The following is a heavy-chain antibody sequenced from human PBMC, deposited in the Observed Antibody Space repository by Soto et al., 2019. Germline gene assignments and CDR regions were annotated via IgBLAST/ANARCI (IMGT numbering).Heavy chain of an antibody. CDR1: GGTFSSYT. CDR3: ARDYNYIWGSYRYN. CDR2: IIPILGIA. Sequence: QVQLVQSGAEVKKLGSSVKVSCKASGGTFSSYTISWVRQAPGQGLEWMGRIIPILGIANYAQKFQGRVTITADKSTSTAYMELSSLRSEDTAVYYCARDYNYIWGSYRYNWGQGTLVTVSS. J-gene: IGHJ4*02. V-gene: IGHV1-69*08. D-gene: IGHD3-16*02.